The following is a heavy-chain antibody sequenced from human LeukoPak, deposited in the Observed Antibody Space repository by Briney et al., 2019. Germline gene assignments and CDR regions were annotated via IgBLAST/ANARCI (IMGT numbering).Heavy chain of an antibody. V-gene: IGHV4-59*08. CDR2: IYYSGST. J-gene: IGHJ4*02. D-gene: IGHD4-17*01. Sequence: SETLSLTCTVSGGSISSYYWSWIRQPPGKGLEWIGYIYYSGSTNYNPSLKSRVTISVDTSKNQFSLKLSSVTAADTAVYYCARLSPGDYAISFDYWGQGTLVTVSS. CDR1: GGSISSYY. CDR3: ARLSPGDYAISFDY.